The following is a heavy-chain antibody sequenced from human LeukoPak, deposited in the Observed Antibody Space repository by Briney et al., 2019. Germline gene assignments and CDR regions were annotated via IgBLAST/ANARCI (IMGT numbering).Heavy chain of an antibody. CDR3: ARGIRPALANLGVVTTYYFDY. J-gene: IGHJ4*02. Sequence: PSETLSLTCTVSGGSISSYYWSWIRQPPGKGLEWIGYIYYSGSTNYNPSLKSRVTISVDTSKNQFSLKLSSVTAADTAVYYCARGIRPALANLGVVTTYYFDYWGQGTLVTVSS. V-gene: IGHV4-59*01. CDR2: IYYSGST. D-gene: IGHD3-3*01. CDR1: GGSISSYY.